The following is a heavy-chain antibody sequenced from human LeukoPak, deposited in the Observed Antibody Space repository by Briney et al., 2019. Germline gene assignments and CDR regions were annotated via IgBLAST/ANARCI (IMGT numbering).Heavy chain of an antibody. CDR3: ARLGSHYYDSSPFDY. CDR1: GGFISSHY. Sequence: PSETLSLTCTVSGGFISSHYWSWIRQPPGKGLEWIGYIYYSGSTNYNPSLKSRVTISVDTSKNQSSLKLSSVTAADTAVYYCARLGSHYYDSSPFDYWGQGTLVTVSS. D-gene: IGHD3-22*01. V-gene: IGHV4-59*11. J-gene: IGHJ4*02. CDR2: IYYSGST.